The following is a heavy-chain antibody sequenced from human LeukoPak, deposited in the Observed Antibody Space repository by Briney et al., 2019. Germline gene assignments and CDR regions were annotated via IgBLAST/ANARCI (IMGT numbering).Heavy chain of an antibody. D-gene: IGHD4-23*01. Sequence: SETLSLTCTVSGGSISRITYFWGWVRQPPGRGLECIGSIYFSGSTYYNPSLKSRVTISIDTSKNQISLKLSSVTAADTALYYCARHNYGGPANWFDPWGQGTLVTVSS. CDR2: IYFSGST. CDR1: GGSISRITYF. J-gene: IGHJ5*02. CDR3: ARHNYGGPANWFDP. V-gene: IGHV4-39*01.